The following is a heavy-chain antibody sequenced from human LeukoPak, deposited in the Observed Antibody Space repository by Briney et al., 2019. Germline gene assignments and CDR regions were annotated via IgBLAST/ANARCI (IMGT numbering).Heavy chain of an antibody. Sequence: PSETLSLTCTVSGGSISSSSYYWGWIRQPPGKGLEWIGSIYYSGSTYYNPSLKSRVTISVDTSKNQFSLKLSSVTAADTAVYYCATSTMVRGVIKDYWGQGTLVTVSS. D-gene: IGHD3-10*01. V-gene: IGHV4-39*07. CDR2: IYYSGST. CDR1: GGSISSSSYY. J-gene: IGHJ4*02. CDR3: ATSTMVRGVIKDY.